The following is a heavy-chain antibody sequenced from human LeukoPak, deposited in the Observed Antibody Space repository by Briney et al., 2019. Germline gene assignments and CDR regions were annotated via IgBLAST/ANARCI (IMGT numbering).Heavy chain of an antibody. CDR3: ARGGYSSSWRFDY. CDR1: GFTFSSYE. CDR2: ISSSGSTI. V-gene: IGHV3-48*03. Sequence: QPGGSLRLSCAAPGFTFSSYEMNWVRQAPGKGLEWVSYISSSGSTIYYADSVKGRFTISRDNAKNSLYLQMNSLRAEDTAVYYCARGGYSSSWRFDYWGQGTLVTVSS. D-gene: IGHD6-13*01. J-gene: IGHJ4*02.